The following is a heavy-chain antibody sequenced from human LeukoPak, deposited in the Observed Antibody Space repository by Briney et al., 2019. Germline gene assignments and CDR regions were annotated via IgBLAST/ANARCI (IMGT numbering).Heavy chain of an antibody. CDR2: IYSGGST. CDR3: ARDVRTGYYYYYMDV. CDR1: GFTVSSNH. D-gene: IGHD1-1*01. J-gene: IGHJ6*03. Sequence: GGSLRLSCAASGFTVSSNHMSCVRQAPGKGIEWVSVIYSGGSTYYADSVKGRFTISRDNSKNTLYLQMNSLRAEDTAVYYCARDVRTGYYYYYMDVWGKGTTVTVS. V-gene: IGHV3-66*02.